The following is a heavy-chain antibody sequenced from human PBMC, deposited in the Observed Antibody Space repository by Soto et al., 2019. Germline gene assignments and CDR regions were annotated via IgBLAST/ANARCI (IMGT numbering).Heavy chain of an antibody. Sequence: ASVKVSCKASGYTFTNYDINWVRQATGQGLEWMGRINPSDGSTSYAQKFQGRVTMTRDTSTSTVYMELSSLRSEDTAVYYCAREPYSSSSSYYYYGMDVWGQGTTVTVSS. CDR3: AREPYSSSSSYYYYGMDV. D-gene: IGHD6-6*01. J-gene: IGHJ6*02. V-gene: IGHV1-46*01. CDR2: INPSDGST. CDR1: GYTFTNYD.